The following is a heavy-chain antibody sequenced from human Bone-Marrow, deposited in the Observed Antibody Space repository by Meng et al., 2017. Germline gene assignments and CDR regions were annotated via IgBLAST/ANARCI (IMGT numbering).Heavy chain of an antibody. Sequence: PESLSLTCTVSGGSINSYYWSWIRQPPGKGLEWIANIYYSGSTNYNPSLKSRVTISVDTSKKQFSLEVSSVTAADTAVYYCARDRGGSGWYFDYWGQGTLVTVSS. CDR3: ARDRGGSGWYFDY. J-gene: IGHJ4*02. CDR2: IYYSGST. CDR1: GGSINSYY. D-gene: IGHD6-19*01. V-gene: IGHV4-59*01.